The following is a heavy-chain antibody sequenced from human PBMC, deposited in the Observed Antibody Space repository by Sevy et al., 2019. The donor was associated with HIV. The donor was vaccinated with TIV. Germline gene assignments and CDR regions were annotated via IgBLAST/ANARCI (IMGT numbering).Heavy chain of an antibody. J-gene: IGHJ6*02. CDR3: ARQYYYGSGSYYSYYYGMDV. V-gene: IGHV3-30-3*01. CDR1: GFTFSSYA. CDR2: ISYDGSNK. D-gene: IGHD3-10*01. Sequence: GGSLRISCAASGFTFSSYAMHWVRQAPGKGLEWVAVISYDGSNKYYADSVKGRFTISRDNSKNTLYLQMNSLRAEDTAVYYCARQYYYGSGSYYSYYYGMDVWGQGTTVTVSS.